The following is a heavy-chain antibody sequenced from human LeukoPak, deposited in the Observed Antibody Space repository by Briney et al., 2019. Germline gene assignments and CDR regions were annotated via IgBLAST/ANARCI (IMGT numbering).Heavy chain of an antibody. CDR2: IRYDGSNK. D-gene: IGHD6-19*01. CDR3: AKDLVAGQGY. CDR1: GFTFSSYS. J-gene: IGHJ4*02. V-gene: IGHV3-30*02. Sequence: GGSLRLSCAASGFTFSSYSMNWVRQAPGKGLEWVAFIRYDGSNKYYADSVKGRFTISRDNSKNTLYLQMNSLRAEDTAVYYCAKDLVAGQGYWGQGTLVTVSS.